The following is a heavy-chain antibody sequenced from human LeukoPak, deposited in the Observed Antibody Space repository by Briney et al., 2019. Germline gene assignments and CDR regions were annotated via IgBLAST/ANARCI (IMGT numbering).Heavy chain of an antibody. D-gene: IGHD2-2*01. J-gene: IGHJ6*03. CDR2: ISSSSSYI. Sequence: GGSLRLSCAASGFTFSSYSMNWVRQAPGKGLEWVSSISSSSSYIYYADSVKGRFTISRDNAKNSLYLQMNSLRAEDTAVYYCARDGEYCSSTSCYRGVGYYYYMDVWGKGTTVTVSS. V-gene: IGHV3-21*01. CDR3: ARDGEYCSSTSCYRGVGYYYYMDV. CDR1: GFTFSSYS.